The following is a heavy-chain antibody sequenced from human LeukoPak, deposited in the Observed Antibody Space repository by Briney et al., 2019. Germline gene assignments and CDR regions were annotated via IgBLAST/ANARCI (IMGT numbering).Heavy chain of an antibody. V-gene: IGHV3-9*01. CDR1: GFTFDDYA. CDR3: ARERGRGRDSPWFDY. J-gene: IGHJ4*02. Sequence: GGSLRLSCAASGFTFDDYAMHWVRQAPGKGLEWVSGISWNSGSIGYADSVKGRFTISRDNSKNTLDLQMTGLRAEDTAVYYCARERGRGRDSPWFDYWGQGTLVTVSS. D-gene: IGHD1-26*01. CDR2: ISWNSGSI.